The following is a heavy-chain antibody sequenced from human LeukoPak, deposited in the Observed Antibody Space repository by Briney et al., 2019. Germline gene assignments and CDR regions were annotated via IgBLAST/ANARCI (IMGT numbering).Heavy chain of an antibody. J-gene: IGHJ4*02. Sequence: SETLSLTCAVSGGSISTYYWNWIRQPPGKGLEWIGYIYYSGNANYNPSLKSRVTISVDMSKIQFSLNLTSVTAADTAVYYCARNSSGHSFEYWGQGSLVTVSS. CDR2: IYYSGNA. D-gene: IGHD6-19*01. CDR3: ARNSSGHSFEY. V-gene: IGHV4-59*01. CDR1: GGSISTYY.